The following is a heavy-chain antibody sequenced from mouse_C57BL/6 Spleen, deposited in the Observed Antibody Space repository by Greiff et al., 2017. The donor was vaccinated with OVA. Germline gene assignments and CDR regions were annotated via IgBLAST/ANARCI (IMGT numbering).Heavy chain of an antibody. V-gene: IGHV1-50*01. Sequence: VQLQQPGAELVKPGASVKLSCKASGYTFTSYWMQWVKQRPGQGLEWIGEIDPSASYTTYNQKFKGKATLTVDTSSSTAYVHLSSLTSEDSAVYYCARDDYGSSYGYFDVWGTGTTVTVSS. J-gene: IGHJ1*03. CDR2: IDPSASYT. CDR3: ARDDYGSSYGYFDV. CDR1: GYTFTSYW. D-gene: IGHD1-1*01.